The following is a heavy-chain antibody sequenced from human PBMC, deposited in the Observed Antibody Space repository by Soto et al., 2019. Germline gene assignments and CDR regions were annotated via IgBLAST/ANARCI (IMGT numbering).Heavy chain of an antibody. D-gene: IGHD3-16*01. Sequence: ASVKVSCKASGYSFTNNDVSWVRQATGQGLEWMGWMNPGSGDTGYAQKFQGRVTMTRDISMATAYMELSSLKSDDTAIYYCARMETFGSLNWFDPWGQGTLVTVSS. CDR1: GYSFTNND. CDR3: ARMETFGSLNWFDP. J-gene: IGHJ5*02. CDR2: MNPGSGDT. V-gene: IGHV1-8*01.